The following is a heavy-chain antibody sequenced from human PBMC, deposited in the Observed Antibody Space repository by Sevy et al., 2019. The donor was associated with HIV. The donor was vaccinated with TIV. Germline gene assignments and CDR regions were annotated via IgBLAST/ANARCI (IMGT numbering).Heavy chain of an antibody. CDR1: GFTFSSYV. Sequence: GGSLRLSCAASGFTFSSYVMSWVRQAPGKGLEWVSTISGSGGSTYYADSVKGRFTISRDNSKNTVYLQMNTLGAEETAVYYCAKEAAMGYVWGQGTTVTVSS. D-gene: IGHD5-18*01. J-gene: IGHJ6*02. CDR2: ISGSGGST. V-gene: IGHV3-23*01. CDR3: AKEAAMGYV.